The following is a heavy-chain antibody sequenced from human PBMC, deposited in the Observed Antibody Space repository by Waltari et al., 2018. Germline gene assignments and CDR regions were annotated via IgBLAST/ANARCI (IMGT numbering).Heavy chain of an antibody. CDR3: ARDGLRFLEWFDP. CDR2: IYYSGST. Sequence: QLQLQESGPGLVTPSETLSLTCTVSGGSISSSSYYWGWIRQPPGKGLEWIGSIYYSGSTYDNPSLKSRVTISVDTSKNQFSLKLSSVTAADTAVYYCARDGLRFLEWFDPWGQGTLVTVSS. CDR1: GGSISSSSYY. V-gene: IGHV4-39*07. J-gene: IGHJ5*02. D-gene: IGHD3-3*01.